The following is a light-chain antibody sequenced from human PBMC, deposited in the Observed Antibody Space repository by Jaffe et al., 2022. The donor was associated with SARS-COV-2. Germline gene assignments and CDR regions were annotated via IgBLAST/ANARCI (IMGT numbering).Light chain of an antibody. V-gene: IGLV3-1*01. Sequence: SYELTQPPSVSVSPGQTARITCSGDKLDDKYVSWYLQRPGQAPVLLISQDNKRHSGIPDRFSGSSSGNTATLTISDTQAQDEADFYCQTRDGGVIFGGGTKLTVL. CDR3: QTRDGGVI. CDR1: KLDDKY. J-gene: IGLJ2*01. CDR2: QDN.